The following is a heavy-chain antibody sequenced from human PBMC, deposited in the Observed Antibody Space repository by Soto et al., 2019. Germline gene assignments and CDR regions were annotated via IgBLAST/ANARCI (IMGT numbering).Heavy chain of an antibody. CDR1: GGSISSYY. D-gene: IGHD3-3*01. J-gene: IGHJ4*02. CDR3: ARVPKYYDFWSGPARGPYFDY. CDR2: IYYSGST. V-gene: IGHV4-59*01. Sequence: QVQLQESGPGLVKPSETLSLTCTVSGGSISSYYWSWIRQPPGKGLEWIGYIYYSGSTNYNPSLKSRVTISVDTSKNQFSLKLSSVTAADTAVYYCARVPKYYDFWSGPARGPYFDYWGQGTLVTVSS.